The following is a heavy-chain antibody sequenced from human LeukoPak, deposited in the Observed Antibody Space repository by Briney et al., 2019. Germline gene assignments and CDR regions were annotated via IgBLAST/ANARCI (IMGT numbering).Heavy chain of an antibody. CDR2: VYYTGTT. J-gene: IGHJ5*02. CDR1: GFTVSSNY. Sequence: GSLRLSCAASGFTVSSNYMNWVRQAPGKGLEWLGNVYYTGTTYYNPSLKSRLTISVDTSNNQFSLRLSSVTAADTAIYYCAGEPSVTTVTTGSWGQGTLVIVSS. D-gene: IGHD4-17*01. CDR3: AGEPSVTTVTTGS. V-gene: IGHV4-59*02.